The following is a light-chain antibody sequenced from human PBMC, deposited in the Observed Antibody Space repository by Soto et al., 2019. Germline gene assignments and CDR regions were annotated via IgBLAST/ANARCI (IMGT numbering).Light chain of an antibody. J-gene: IGKJ1*01. Sequence: EIVLTQSPGTLSLSPGERATLSCRASQSVSSTYLAWYQQKPGQTPRLLIFDASTRATGIPDRFSASGSGTDFTLTSSSLEPDDFAVYYCQQYVRSPPSWTFGQGTKVEIK. CDR3: QQYVRSPPSWT. CDR2: DAS. V-gene: IGKV3-20*01. CDR1: QSVSSTY.